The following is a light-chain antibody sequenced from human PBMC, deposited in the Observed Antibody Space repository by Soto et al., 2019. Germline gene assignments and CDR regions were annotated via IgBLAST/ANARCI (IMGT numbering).Light chain of an antibody. Sequence: EIVMTQSPATLSLSPGERATLSCRAIQSVSSSYLAWYQQKPGQAPRLLIYGASSRATGIPDRFSGSGSGTDFTLTIRRLEPEDFAVYYCQQYGSSYPWTFGQGTKVDIK. CDR1: QSVSSSY. CDR3: QQYGSSYPWT. V-gene: IGKV3-20*01. CDR2: GAS. J-gene: IGKJ1*01.